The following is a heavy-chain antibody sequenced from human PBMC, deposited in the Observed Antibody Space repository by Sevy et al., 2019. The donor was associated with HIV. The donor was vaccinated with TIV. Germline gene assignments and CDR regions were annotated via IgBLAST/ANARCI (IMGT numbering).Heavy chain of an antibody. CDR1: GFTFGDYA. V-gene: IGHV3-49*03. D-gene: IGHD6-19*01. CDR2: IKSKTYCGTT. CDR3: TSDLYGSGWFYFDY. Sequence: GGSLRLSCIASGFTFGDYAMSWFRQAPGKGLEWVGFIKSKTYCGTTEYAASVKGRFIISRDDSKNIAYLQMNSLKTEDTAVYYCTSDLYGSGWFYFDYWGQGTLVTVSS. J-gene: IGHJ4*02.